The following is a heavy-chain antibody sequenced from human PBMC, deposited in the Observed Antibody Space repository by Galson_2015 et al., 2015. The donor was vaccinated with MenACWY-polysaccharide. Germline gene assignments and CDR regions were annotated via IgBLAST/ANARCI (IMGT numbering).Heavy chain of an antibody. D-gene: IGHD3-16*02. CDR2: TYYRSKWYI. CDR1: GDSVSSYSAG. V-gene: IGHV6-1*01. J-gene: IGHJ5*02. CDR3: AGGGLVRGALGWIDP. Sequence: CAISGDSVSSYSAGWNWIRQSPSRGLEWLGRTYYRSKWYIDYAVSVNGRISITPDTSRNQFSLQLSSVTPEDTAIYYCAGGGLVRGALGWIDPWGRGILVTVSS.